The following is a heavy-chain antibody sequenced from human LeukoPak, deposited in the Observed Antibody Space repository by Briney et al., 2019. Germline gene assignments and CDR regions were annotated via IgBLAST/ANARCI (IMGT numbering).Heavy chain of an antibody. Sequence: PGGSLRLSCEASGFSMSVYWISWVSQAPGKGLEWVGNIKQDGSERNYLDSVKGRFTISRDNAKKSLYLQMNSLRAEDTAVYYCARDWGAYYHFFDYWGQGTLVTVSS. D-gene: IGHD3-22*01. CDR2: IKQDGSER. V-gene: IGHV3-7*01. CDR1: GFSMSVYW. CDR3: ARDWGAYYHFFDY. J-gene: IGHJ4*02.